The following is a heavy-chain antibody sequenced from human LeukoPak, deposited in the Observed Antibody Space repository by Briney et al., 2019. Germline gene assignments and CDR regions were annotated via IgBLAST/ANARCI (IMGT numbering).Heavy chain of an antibody. V-gene: IGHV1-8*01. J-gene: IGHJ4*02. CDR1: GYTFTSYD. Sequence: ASVKVSCKASGYTFTSYDINWVRQATGQGLEWMGWMNPNGGNTGYAQKFQGRVTMTRNTSISTAYMELSSLRSEDTAVYYCARGLVRWLQLAYWGQGTLVTVSS. CDR2: MNPNGGNT. CDR3: ARGLVRWLQLAY. D-gene: IGHD5-24*01.